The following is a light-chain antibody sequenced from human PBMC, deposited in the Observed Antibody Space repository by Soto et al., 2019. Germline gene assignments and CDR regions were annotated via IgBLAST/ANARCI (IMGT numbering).Light chain of an antibody. J-gene: IGLJ1*01. CDR2: EVS. V-gene: IGLV2-14*01. Sequence: QSALTQPASVSGSPGQSITISCTGTSSDVGGYNYVSWYQQHPGKAPKLMIYEVSNRPSGVSNRFSGSKSGNTASLTISGLQAEDEDDYYCSSYTSSRYVFGTGTKVTVL. CDR1: SSDVGGYNY. CDR3: SSYTSSRYV.